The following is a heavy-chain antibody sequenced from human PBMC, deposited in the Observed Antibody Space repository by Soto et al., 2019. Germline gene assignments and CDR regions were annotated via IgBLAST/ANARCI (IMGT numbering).Heavy chain of an antibody. Sequence: GGSLRLSCVASGFTFDDHGMTWVRQVPGKGLEWVSSINWNGGRTDYADSVKGRFTISRDNTNNSVYLQVNSLRVEDTAFYHCTREASWGFHGYIESWGLGILVTVSS. CDR2: INWNGGRT. V-gene: IGHV3-20*01. J-gene: IGHJ4*02. CDR3: TREASWGFHGYIES. D-gene: IGHD3-16*01. CDR1: GFTFDDHG.